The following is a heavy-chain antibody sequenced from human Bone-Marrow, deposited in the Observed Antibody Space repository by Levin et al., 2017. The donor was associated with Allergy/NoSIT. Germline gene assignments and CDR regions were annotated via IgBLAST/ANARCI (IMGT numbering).Heavy chain of an antibody. CDR2: ISSSSSNI. CDR1: GFTFSTSS. D-gene: IGHD1-26*01. CDR3: AISGSSLASDY. V-gene: IGHV3-21*01. Sequence: GGSLRLSCVGSGFTFSTSSMNWVRQAPGKGLEWVSSISSSSSNIHYADSVKGRFTISRDNAKNSLYLQMNSLRAEDTAVYYCAISGSSLASDYWGQGTLVTVSS. J-gene: IGHJ4*02.